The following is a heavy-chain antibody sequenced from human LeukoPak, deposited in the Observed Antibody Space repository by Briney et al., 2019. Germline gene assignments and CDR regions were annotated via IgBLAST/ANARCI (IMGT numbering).Heavy chain of an antibody. Sequence: ASVKVSCKASGYTFTSYYMHWVRQAPGQGLEWMGWINPNSGGTNYAQKFQGRVTMTRDTSISTAYMELSRLRSDDTAVYYCAKDLDDFDWLSASGAFDIWGQGTMVTVSS. CDR3: AKDLDDFDWLSASGAFDI. V-gene: IGHV1-2*02. CDR2: INPNSGGT. J-gene: IGHJ3*02. D-gene: IGHD3-9*01. CDR1: GYTFTSYY.